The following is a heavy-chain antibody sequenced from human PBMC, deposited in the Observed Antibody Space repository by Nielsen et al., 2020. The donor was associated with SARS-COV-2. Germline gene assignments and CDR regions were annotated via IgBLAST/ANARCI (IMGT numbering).Heavy chain of an antibody. CDR1: GDSVSSRDW. V-gene: IGHV4-4*02. D-gene: IGHD2-2*02. CDR2: VSHSGNS. Sequence: SETLPLTCAVSGDSVSSRDWWTWVRQSPGKGLEWIGEVSHSGNSKYNPSLKSRVTLSMDKSKNQFSLRLTSVSAADTAVYFCARGDLVVVPSPLLGLGPIFYYFYLDVWGKGTTVIVSS. CDR3: ARGDLVVVPSPLLGLGPIFYYFYLDV. J-gene: IGHJ6*03.